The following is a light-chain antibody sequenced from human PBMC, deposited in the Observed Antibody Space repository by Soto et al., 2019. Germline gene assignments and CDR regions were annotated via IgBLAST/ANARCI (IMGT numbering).Light chain of an antibody. J-gene: IGKJ2*01. CDR3: HHYNSWPYT. CDR1: QSVSSN. Sequence: EIVMTQSPDTLSVSRWEIATLSWRASQSVSSNLAWYQQKPGQAPRLLIYDASTRAPGFPARFSGSGSGTEFTLTISSLQSEDFAVYYCHHYNSWPYTFGQGTKVDI. CDR2: DAS. V-gene: IGKV3-15*01.